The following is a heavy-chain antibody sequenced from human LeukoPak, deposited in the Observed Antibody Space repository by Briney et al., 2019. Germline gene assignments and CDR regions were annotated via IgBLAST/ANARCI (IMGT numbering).Heavy chain of an antibody. Sequence: ASVKVSCKASGYTFTGYYVHWVRQAPGQGLEWMGWINPYSGDTNYAQKFQGRVTMTRDTPISTAYMELSRLRFDDTAVYYCARDGLYDLTAVQGVVTDYYYYYMDVWGKGTTVTVSS. CDR1: GYTFTGYY. V-gene: IGHV1-2*02. CDR2: INPYSGDT. CDR3: ARDGLYDLTAVQGVVTDYYYYYMDV. D-gene: IGHD3-10*01. J-gene: IGHJ6*03.